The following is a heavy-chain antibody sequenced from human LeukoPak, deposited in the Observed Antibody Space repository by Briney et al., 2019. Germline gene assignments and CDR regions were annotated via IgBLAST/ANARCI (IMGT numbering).Heavy chain of an antibody. V-gene: IGHV4-4*07. J-gene: IGHJ6*03. Sequence: SETLSLTCTVSGGSISSYYWSWIRQPAGKGLEWIGRIYTSGSTNYNPSLKSRVTMSVDTSKNQFSLKLNSVTAGDTAVYYCARGRTEDRGYHYDFWSGDSNYSYYYMDVWGKGTTVTVSS. CDR1: GGSISSYY. D-gene: IGHD3-3*01. CDR3: ARGRTEDRGYHYDFWSGDSNYSYYYMDV. CDR2: IYTSGST.